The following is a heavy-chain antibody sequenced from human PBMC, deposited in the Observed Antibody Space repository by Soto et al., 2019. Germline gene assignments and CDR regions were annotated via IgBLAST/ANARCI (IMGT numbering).Heavy chain of an antibody. Sequence: LRLSCAASGFTFSSYSMNWVRQAPGKGLEWVSYISSSSSTIYYADSVKGRFTISRDNAKNSLYLQMNSLRDEDTAVYYCAREGGWSREDAFDIWGQGTMVTVSS. D-gene: IGHD6-19*01. J-gene: IGHJ3*02. V-gene: IGHV3-48*02. CDR3: AREGGWSREDAFDI. CDR2: ISSSSSTI. CDR1: GFTFSSYS.